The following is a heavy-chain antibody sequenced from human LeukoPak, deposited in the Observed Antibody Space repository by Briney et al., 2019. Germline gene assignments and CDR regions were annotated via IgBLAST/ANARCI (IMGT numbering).Heavy chain of an antibody. CDR1: GFTFSSYW. D-gene: IGHD3-10*01. CDR3: ATDRGHAFDI. J-gene: IGHJ3*02. CDR2: IYSDGSGT. Sequence: GGSLRLSCAASGFTFSSYWMHWVRQAPGKGLVWVSRIYSDGSGTTYAESVKGRFTISRDNAKNTLFMQMNSLTAEDTAVYYCATDRGHAFDIWGQGTMVTVS. V-gene: IGHV3-74*01.